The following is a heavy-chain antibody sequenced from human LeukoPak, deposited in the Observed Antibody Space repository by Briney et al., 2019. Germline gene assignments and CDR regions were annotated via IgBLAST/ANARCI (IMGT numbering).Heavy chain of an antibody. CDR2: IYSGGDT. Sequence: GGSLRLSCAVSGFTVSSNYMRWVRQAPGKGLEWLSVIYSGGDTYYAASVKGRFTISRDNSKNTLYLQMNSLRADDTAVYYCASDYSKYDPQLRMDVWGKGTTVTVSS. J-gene: IGHJ6*03. D-gene: IGHD4-11*01. CDR1: GFTVSSNY. V-gene: IGHV3-66*02. CDR3: ASDYSKYDPQLRMDV.